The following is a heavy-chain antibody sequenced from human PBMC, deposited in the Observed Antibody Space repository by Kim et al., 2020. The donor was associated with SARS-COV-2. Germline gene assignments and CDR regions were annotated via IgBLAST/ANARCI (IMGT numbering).Heavy chain of an antibody. CDR3: ARDHYGSGSYAPHHFDY. D-gene: IGHD3-10*01. CDR1: GYTFTSYY. V-gene: IGHV1-46*01. CDR2: INPSGGST. J-gene: IGHJ4*02. Sequence: ASVKVSCKASGYTFTSYYMHWVRQAPGQGLEWMGIINPSGGSTSYAQKFQGRVTMTRDTSTSTVYMALSSLRSEDTAVYYCARDHYGSGSYAPHHFDYWGQGALVTVSS.